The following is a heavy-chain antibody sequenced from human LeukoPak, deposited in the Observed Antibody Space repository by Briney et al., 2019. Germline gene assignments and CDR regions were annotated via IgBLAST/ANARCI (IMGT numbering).Heavy chain of an antibody. J-gene: IGHJ5*02. V-gene: IGHV3-21*01. D-gene: IGHD6-13*01. CDR3: ARDDSVSGSSWCYKPFDP. CDR2: ISSSSSYI. Sequence: GGSLRLSCAASGFTFSSYSMNWVRQAPGKGLEWVSSISSSSSYIYYADSVKGRFTISRDNAKNSLYLQMNSLRAEDTAVYYCARDDSVSGSSWCYKPFDPWGQGTLVTVSS. CDR1: GFTFSSYS.